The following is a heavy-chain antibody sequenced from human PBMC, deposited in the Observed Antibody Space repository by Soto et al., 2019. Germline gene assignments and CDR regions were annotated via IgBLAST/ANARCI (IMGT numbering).Heavy chain of an antibody. J-gene: IGHJ6*02. CDR3: ASHSGFTGVRVYYYYYGMDF. D-gene: IGHD3-10*01. CDR2: IYPGVSDT. V-gene: IGHV5-51*01. Sequence: GESLKISCKGSGYSFTSYWIGWVRQMPGKGLEWMGIIYPGVSDTRYSPSFQGQVTISADKSISTAYLQWSSLKASDTAMYYCASHSGFTGVRVYYYYYGMDFWGRGTTVTVSS. CDR1: GYSFTSYW.